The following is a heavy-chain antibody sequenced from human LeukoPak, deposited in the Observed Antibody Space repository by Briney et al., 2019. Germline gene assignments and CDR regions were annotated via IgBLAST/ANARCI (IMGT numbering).Heavy chain of an antibody. V-gene: IGHV4-59*01. D-gene: IGHD5-12*01. J-gene: IGHJ4*02. CDR3: ARDGYSGNDGL. CDR2: IYHSGST. CDR1: GGSISSYY. Sequence: SETLSLTCTVSGGSISSYYWSWIRQPPGKGLEWIGYIYHSGSTNYDPSLKSRVTISVDTSKNQFSLKLSSVTAADTAVYYCARDGYSGNDGLWGQGTLVTVSS.